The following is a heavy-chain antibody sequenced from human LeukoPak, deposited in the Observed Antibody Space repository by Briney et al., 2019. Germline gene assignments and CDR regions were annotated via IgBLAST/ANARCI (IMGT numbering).Heavy chain of an antibody. D-gene: IGHD3-10*02. Sequence: GGSLRLSCAASGFTFISYAMSRVRQAPGKGLEWVSAISGSGGSIYYADSVKGRFTVSRDNSKNTLYLQMNTLRAEDTAVYYCAKDEDARPMYFQDWGQGTLVTVSS. CDR2: ISGSGGSI. J-gene: IGHJ1*01. CDR3: AKDEDARPMYFQD. CDR1: GFTFISYA. V-gene: IGHV3-23*01.